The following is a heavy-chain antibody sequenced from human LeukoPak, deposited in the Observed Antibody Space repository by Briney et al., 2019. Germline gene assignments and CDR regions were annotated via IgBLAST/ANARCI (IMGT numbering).Heavy chain of an antibody. CDR2: ISWNSGSI. V-gene: IGHV3-9*01. D-gene: IGHD3-3*01. Sequence: GGSLRLSCAASGFTFDDYAMHWVRQAPGKGLEWVSGISWNSGSIGYADSVKGRFTISRDNAKNSLYLQMNSLRAEDTALYYCAKDPTYYDFWSGTSHPSGMDVWGQGTTVTVSS. CDR1: GFTFDDYA. CDR3: AKDPTYYDFWSGTSHPSGMDV. J-gene: IGHJ6*02.